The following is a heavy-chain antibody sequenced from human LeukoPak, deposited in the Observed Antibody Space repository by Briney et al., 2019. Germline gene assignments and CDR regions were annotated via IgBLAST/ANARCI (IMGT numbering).Heavy chain of an antibody. D-gene: IGHD6-6*01. V-gene: IGHV3-7*01. J-gene: IGHJ5*02. Sequence: GGSLRLSCAASGFTLSSYWMSWVRQAPGKGLEWVANIKQDGSEKDYVASVKGRFTISRDNAKNSLYLQMNSLRAEDTAVYYCAGYSRSSGWFDPWGQGTLVTVSS. CDR3: AGYSRSSGWFDP. CDR2: IKQDGSEK. CDR1: GFTLSSYW.